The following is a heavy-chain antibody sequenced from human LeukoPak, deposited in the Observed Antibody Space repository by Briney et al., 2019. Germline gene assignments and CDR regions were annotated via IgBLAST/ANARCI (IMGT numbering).Heavy chain of an antibody. V-gene: IGHV3-7*01. Sequence: GGSLTLSCEASGFSLNTYCMAWVRQAPGKGLEWVANIKKDGSEKHYVDSVKGRFTISRDNAKNSLYLQMSGLRAEDSAVYYCARDSNYYDSSAYYDTFDIWGQGTTVTVSS. D-gene: IGHD3-22*01. CDR3: ARDSNYYDSSAYYDTFDI. CDR2: IKKDGSEK. J-gene: IGHJ3*02. CDR1: GFSLNTYC.